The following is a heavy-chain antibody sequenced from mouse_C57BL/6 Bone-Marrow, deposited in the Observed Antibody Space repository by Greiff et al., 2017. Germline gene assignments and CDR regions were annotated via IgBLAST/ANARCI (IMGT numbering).Heavy chain of an antibody. D-gene: IGHD1-3*01. Sequence: QVQLQQSGAELVKPGASVKLSCKASGYTFTSYGITWVKQRPGQGLEWIGEIYPTSGSTNYNEKFKGKATLTVDNSSNTAYMKLRSLTSEDSAVFSCERVEVEYGGLDYGGQGTAPTVTA. V-gene: IGHV1-81*01. CDR3: ERVEVEYGGLDY. CDR2: IYPTSGST. CDR1: GYTFTSYG. J-gene: IGHJ2*01.